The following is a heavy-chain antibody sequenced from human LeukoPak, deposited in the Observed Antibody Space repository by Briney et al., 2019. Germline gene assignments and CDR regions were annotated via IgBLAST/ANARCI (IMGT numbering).Heavy chain of an antibody. Sequence: ASVKVSCQASGYTFIAYGGSWVRQAPGLDREWMGWINAYDGNTKYAQKYQGRLSMTTDTSTSTDYMDLGSLRSDDTAVYYCARVSLGYHHYGLDVWGQGTTVSVSS. CDR3: ARVSLGYHHYGLDV. J-gene: IGHJ6*02. V-gene: IGHV1-18*01. CDR2: INAYDGNT. CDR1: GYTFIAYG. D-gene: IGHD3-16*02.